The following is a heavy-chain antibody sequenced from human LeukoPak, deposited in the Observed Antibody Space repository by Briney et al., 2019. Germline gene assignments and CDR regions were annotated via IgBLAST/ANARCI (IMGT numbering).Heavy chain of an antibody. CDR1: GFTFSNYA. CDR3: AKGHWLEITN. V-gene: IGHV3-23*01. Sequence: PGGSLRLSCAASGFTFSNYAMSWVRQAPGKGLEWVSGISSSGGSTVYADSVKGRFTISRDNFKNTVFLQMGSLRAGDTAVYYCAKGHWLEITNWGQGTLVTVSS. J-gene: IGHJ4*02. D-gene: IGHD3-9*01. CDR2: ISSSGGST.